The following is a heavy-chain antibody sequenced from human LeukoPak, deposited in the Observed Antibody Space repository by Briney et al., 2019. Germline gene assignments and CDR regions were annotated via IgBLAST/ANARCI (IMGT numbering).Heavy chain of an antibody. CDR3: ATPQGGNPAY. D-gene: IGHD1-14*01. CDR1: GLTFSSHW. CDR2: ITNDGSST. Sequence: PGGSLRLSCAASGLTFSSHWMHWVRQAPGKGLVWVSRITNDGSSTTYADSVKGRFTISRDNANNMLYLQVNSLRAEDTAVYYCATPQGGNPAYWGQGTLVTVSS. J-gene: IGHJ4*02. V-gene: IGHV3-74*01.